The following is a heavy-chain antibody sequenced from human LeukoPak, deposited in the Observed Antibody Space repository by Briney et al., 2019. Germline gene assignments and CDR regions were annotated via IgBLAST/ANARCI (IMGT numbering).Heavy chain of an antibody. D-gene: IGHD6-19*01. CDR2: ISGSGGST. V-gene: IGHV3-23*01. Sequence: GGSLRLSCAASGFTFSSYGMSWVRKAPGEGLEWVAAISGSGGSTYYADSVKGRFTISRDNSKNMLYLQMNSLRAEGTAVYYCAKDPEPEYSSGWYNWGQGTLVTVSS. CDR1: GFTFSSYG. CDR3: AKDPEPEYSSGWYN. J-gene: IGHJ4*02.